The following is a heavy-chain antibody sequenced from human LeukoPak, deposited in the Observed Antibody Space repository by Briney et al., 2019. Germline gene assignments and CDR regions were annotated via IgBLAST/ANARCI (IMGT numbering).Heavy chain of an antibody. CDR3: ATEFYDFLSGESWFDP. D-gene: IGHD3-9*01. CDR2: IYYSGST. V-gene: IGHV4-59*12. CDR1: GGSISSYY. Sequence: SETLSLTCTVSGGSISSYYWSWFRQPPGRGLEWIGYIYYSGSTYYNPSLRSRVTISVDTSNNDFSLNLTSVTAADTAVYYCATEFYDFLSGESWFDPWGQGALVTVS. J-gene: IGHJ5*02.